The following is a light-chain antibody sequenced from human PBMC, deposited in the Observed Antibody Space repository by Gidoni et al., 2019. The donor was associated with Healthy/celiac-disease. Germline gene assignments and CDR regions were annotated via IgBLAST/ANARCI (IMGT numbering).Light chain of an antibody. Sequence: DIQIIQSPSSLSASVGDRVTITCRESQSISSYLHWYQQKPGKAPKLLIYAASSLQSGVPARFSGSGSGTDFTLTISSLQPEDFAAYYCQQSYSTPITFGQGTRLEIK. CDR2: AAS. J-gene: IGKJ5*01. CDR1: QSISSY. CDR3: QQSYSTPIT. V-gene: IGKV1-39*01.